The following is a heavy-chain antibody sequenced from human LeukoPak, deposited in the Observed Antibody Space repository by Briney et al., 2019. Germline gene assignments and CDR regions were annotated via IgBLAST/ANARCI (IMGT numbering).Heavy chain of an antibody. Sequence: SGGSLRLSCAASGFTFSRSAMTWVRQTPGKGLDWVSSISSSGNTYYADSVKGRFTISRDNSKNMLYLQMNSLRAEDTAVYYCVKGRISDDGLDFWGQGTLVTVSS. J-gene: IGHJ4*02. V-gene: IGHV3-23*01. CDR2: ISSSGNT. CDR3: VKGRISDDGLDF. CDR1: GFTFSRSA. D-gene: IGHD6-13*01.